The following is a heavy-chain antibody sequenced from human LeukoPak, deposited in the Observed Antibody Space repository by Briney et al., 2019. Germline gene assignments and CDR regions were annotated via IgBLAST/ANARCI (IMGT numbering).Heavy chain of an antibody. CDR2: IYYSGST. D-gene: IGHD2-2*01. CDR1: GGSISSSSYY. J-gene: IGHJ5*02. CDR3: ARGGVWVLGYCSSTSCDHWFDP. Sequence: PSETLSLTCTVSGGSISSSSYYWGWIRQPPGKGLEWIGSIYYSGSTYYNPSLKSRVTISVDTSKNQFSLKLSSVTAADTAVYYCARGGVWVLGYCSSTSCDHWFDPWGQGTLVTVSS. V-gene: IGHV4-39*07.